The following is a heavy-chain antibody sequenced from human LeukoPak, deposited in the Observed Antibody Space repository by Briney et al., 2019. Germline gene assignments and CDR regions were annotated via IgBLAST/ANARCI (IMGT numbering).Heavy chain of an antibody. J-gene: IGHJ6*04. Sequence: GGSLRLSCAASGFTFSDYYMSWIRQAPGKGLEWVSYISSSSSYTNYADSVKGRFTISRDNAKNSLHLQMNSLRAEDTAVYYCARSSSSWLSHLYYYYGMDVWGKGTTVTVSS. CDR1: GFTFSDYY. D-gene: IGHD6-13*01. CDR2: ISSSSSYT. CDR3: ARSSSSWLSHLYYYYGMDV. V-gene: IGHV3-11*06.